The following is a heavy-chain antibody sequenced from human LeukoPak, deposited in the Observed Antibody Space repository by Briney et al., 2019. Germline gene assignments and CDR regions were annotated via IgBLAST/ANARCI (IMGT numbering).Heavy chain of an antibody. CDR2: IYSGDNT. CDR1: GFTVSSNY. J-gene: IGHJ4*02. D-gene: IGHD6-19*01. V-gene: IGHV3-53*01. CDR3: ARRVYNSGWYIDY. Sequence: GGSLRLSCAASGFTVSSNYMSWVRQAPGKGLEWVSVIYSGDNTHYADSVKGRFTISRDNSKNSLYLQMNSLRAEDTAVYYCARRVYNSGWYIDYWGQGTLVTVSS.